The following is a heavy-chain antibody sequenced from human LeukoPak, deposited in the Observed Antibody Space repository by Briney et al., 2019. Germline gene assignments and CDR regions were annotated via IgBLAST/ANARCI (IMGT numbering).Heavy chain of an antibody. J-gene: IGHJ4*02. Sequence: GGSLRLSCTASGFTFSDSSMNWVRQAPGKGLEWLSYISSSSTTIYYADSVKGRFTISRDDAKNSLYLQMNSLRAKDTAVYYCARNLNTADDYWGQGILVTVSS. CDR1: GFTFSDSS. V-gene: IGHV3-48*01. D-gene: IGHD5-18*01. CDR2: ISSSSTTI. CDR3: ARNLNTADDY.